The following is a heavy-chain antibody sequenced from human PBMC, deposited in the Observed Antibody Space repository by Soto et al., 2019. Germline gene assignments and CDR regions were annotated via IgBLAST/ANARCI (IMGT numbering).Heavy chain of an antibody. CDR3: ARGRASGSYYLLDY. CDR2: INPNSGDI. Sequence: ASVKVSCKASGYTFTGYYMHWVRQAPGQGLEWMGWINPNSGDIGYAQKFQGRVTMTRDTAIRTAYMEVSRLRSGDTAVYYCARGRASGSYYLLDYWGQGTLVIVSS. J-gene: IGHJ4*02. V-gene: IGHV1-2*02. CDR1: GYTFTGYY. D-gene: IGHD3-10*01.